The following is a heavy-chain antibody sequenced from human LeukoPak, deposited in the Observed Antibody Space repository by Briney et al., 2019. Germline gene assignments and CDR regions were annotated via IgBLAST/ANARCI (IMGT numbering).Heavy chain of an antibody. CDR1: GGSISSCY. J-gene: IGHJ6*02. V-gene: IGHV4-59*01. Sequence: PSETLSLTCTVSGGSISSCYWSWIRQPPGKGLEWIGYIYYSGSTNYNPSLKSRATISVDTSKNQFSLKLSSVTAADTAVYYCALLDVDTVMAEYGMDVWGQGTTVTVSS. D-gene: IGHD5-18*01. CDR2: IYYSGST. CDR3: ALLDVDTVMAEYGMDV.